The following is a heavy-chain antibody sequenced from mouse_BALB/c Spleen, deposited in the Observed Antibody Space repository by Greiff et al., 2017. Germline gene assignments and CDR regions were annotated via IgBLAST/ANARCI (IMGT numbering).Heavy chain of an antibody. J-gene: IGHJ2*01. D-gene: IGHD1-1*01. CDR3: ARHSYYYGSSLDY. Sequence: EVQRVESGGGLVKPGGSLKLSCAASGFAFSSYDMSWVRQTPEKRLEWVAYISSGGGSTYYPDTVKGRFTISRDNAKNTLYLQMSSLKSEDTAMYYCARHSYYYGSSLDYWGQGTTLTVSS. CDR1: GFAFSSYD. CDR2: ISSGGGST. V-gene: IGHV5-12-1*01.